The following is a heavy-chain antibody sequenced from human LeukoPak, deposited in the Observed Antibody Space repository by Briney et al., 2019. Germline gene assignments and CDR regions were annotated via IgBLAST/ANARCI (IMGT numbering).Heavy chain of an antibody. CDR3: ARGDSSRWARLFDY. J-gene: IGHJ4*02. Sequence: ASVKVSCKASRYIFTGYYMHWVRQAPGQGLEWMGIINPSGGSTSYAQKFQGRVTMTRDTSTSTVYMELSSLRSEDTAVHYCARGDSSRWARLFDYWGQGTLVTVSS. CDR2: INPSGGST. CDR1: RYIFTGYY. V-gene: IGHV1-46*01. D-gene: IGHD6-13*01.